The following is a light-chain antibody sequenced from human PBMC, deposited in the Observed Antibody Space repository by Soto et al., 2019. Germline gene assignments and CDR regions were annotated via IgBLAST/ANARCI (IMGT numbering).Light chain of an antibody. CDR2: GAS. CDR3: HQYNNWPGT. J-gene: IGKJ1*01. CDR1: QSVSSD. Sequence: EIVMTQSPATLSVSPGERATLSCRASQSVSSDLAWYQQKPGQAPRLLIYGASTRATGIPASFSGGGSGTEFTLTISSLQSEDFAVYYCHQYNNWPGTFGQGTKVDIK. V-gene: IGKV3-15*01.